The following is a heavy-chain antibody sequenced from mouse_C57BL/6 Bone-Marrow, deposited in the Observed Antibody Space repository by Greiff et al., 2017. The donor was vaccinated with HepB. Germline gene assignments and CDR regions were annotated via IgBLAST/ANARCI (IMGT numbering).Heavy chain of an antibody. V-gene: IGHV3-6*01. CDR2: ISYDGSN. CDR1: GYSITSGYY. J-gene: IGHJ3*01. Sequence: EVQRVESGPGLVKPSQSLSLTCSVTGYSITSGYYWNWIRQFPGNKLEWMGYISYDGSNNYNPSLKNRISITRDTSKNQFFLKLNSVTTEDTATYYCARDGSSPFAYWGQGTLVTVSA. CDR3: ARDGSSPFAY. D-gene: IGHD1-1*01.